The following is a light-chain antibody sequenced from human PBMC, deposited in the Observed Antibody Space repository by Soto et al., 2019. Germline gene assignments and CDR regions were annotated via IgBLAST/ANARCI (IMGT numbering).Light chain of an antibody. Sequence: QSALTQPASVSGSPGQSITISCAGTMRDIGAYNLVSWYQQHPGKAPQLIIYEVRNRPSGISFRFSGSKSGNTASLTIYGLQAEDEADYYCSSFTSKSTIIFGGGTQLTVL. CDR1: MRDIGAYNL. CDR3: SSFTSKSTII. V-gene: IGLV2-14*03. CDR2: EVR. J-gene: IGLJ2*01.